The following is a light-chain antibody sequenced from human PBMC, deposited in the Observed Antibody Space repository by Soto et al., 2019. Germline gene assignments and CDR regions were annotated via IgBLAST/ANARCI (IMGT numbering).Light chain of an antibody. Sequence: QSVLTQPPSVSGAPGQRVTITCTGSSSNIAGYDVHWYQQLPGKPPRLLIYGNTNRPSGVPDRFSGSKSGTSASLAITGLQAEDEADYYCQSYDSSLSVVVFGGGTKVTVL. CDR1: SSNIAGYD. J-gene: IGLJ2*01. CDR2: GNT. CDR3: QSYDSSLSVVV. V-gene: IGLV1-40*01.